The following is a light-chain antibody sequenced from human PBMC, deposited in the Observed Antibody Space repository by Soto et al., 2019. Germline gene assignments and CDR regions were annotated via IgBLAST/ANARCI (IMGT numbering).Light chain of an antibody. CDR1: SSNIGAVYD. CDR3: QSYDSSLSGSVV. CDR2: GNS. J-gene: IGLJ2*01. V-gene: IGLV1-40*01. Sequence: QSVLTQPPSLSGAPGQRVTISCTGSSSNIGAVYDVHWYQQLPGTAPKLLIYGNSNRPSGVPDRFSGSKSGTSASLAITGLQAEDEADYYCQSYDSSLSGSVVFGGGTKLTVL.